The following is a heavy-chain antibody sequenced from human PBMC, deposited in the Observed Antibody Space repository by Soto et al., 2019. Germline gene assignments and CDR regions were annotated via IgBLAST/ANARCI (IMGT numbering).Heavy chain of an antibody. Sequence: QVRLVQSGAEVKKPGASVKVSCKDSGYTFTSYGIRWVRQDPGQGVAWMGWISAYNGNTNYAQKLQGRVTRTTDTATSTAYMELRSLRSDDTAVYYCARSAGEDIVLVVAATNYDGMDVWGQGTTVTDS. CDR1: GYTFTSYG. J-gene: IGHJ6*02. CDR3: ARSAGEDIVLVVAATNYDGMDV. V-gene: IGHV1-18*01. CDR2: ISAYNGNT. D-gene: IGHD2-15*01.